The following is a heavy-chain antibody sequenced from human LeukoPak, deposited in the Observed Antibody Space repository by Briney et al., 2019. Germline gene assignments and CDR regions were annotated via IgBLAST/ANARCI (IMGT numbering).Heavy chain of an antibody. V-gene: IGHV3-33*08. D-gene: IGHD3-16*01. J-gene: IGHJ4*02. CDR3: GRDSLGGDY. CDR2: IWNDGSKK. CDR1: GFSFSTFG. Sequence: GRSLRLSCAASGFSFSTFGMQWARRAPGKGLEWVAVIWNDGSKKFYAESVKGRFTISRDNSQNTLYLQMNRLRAEDTAVYYCGRDSLGGDYWGQGTLVTVSS.